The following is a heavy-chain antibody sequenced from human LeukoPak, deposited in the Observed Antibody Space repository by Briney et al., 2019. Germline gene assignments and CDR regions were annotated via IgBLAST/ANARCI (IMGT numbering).Heavy chain of an antibody. CDR2: MNQDGSDK. CDR3: ATYTHWVAGDV. V-gene: IGHV3-7*01. J-gene: IGHJ6*02. D-gene: IGHD3-16*01. CDR1: GFTFSDSW. Sequence: GGSLILSCAASGFTFSDSWMSWVRQAPGKGLEWVANMNQDGSDKDYVDSVKGRFTISRDNARNSLYLQMGSLRAEDTAVYYCATYTHWVAGDVWGQGTTVTVSS.